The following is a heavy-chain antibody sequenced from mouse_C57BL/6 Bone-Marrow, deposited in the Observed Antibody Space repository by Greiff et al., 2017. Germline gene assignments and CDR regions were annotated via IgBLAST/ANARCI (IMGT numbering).Heavy chain of an antibody. D-gene: IGHD2-4*01. V-gene: IGHV1-15*01. Sequence: QVQLKQSGAELVRPGASVTLSCKASGYTFTDYEMHWVKQTPVHGLEWIGAIDPETGGTAYNQKFKGKAILTADKSSSTAYMELRSLTSEDSAVYYCTREIYYEYDPDYWGQGTTLTVSS. CDR3: TREIYYEYDPDY. CDR2: IDPETGGT. CDR1: GYTFTDYE. J-gene: IGHJ2*01.